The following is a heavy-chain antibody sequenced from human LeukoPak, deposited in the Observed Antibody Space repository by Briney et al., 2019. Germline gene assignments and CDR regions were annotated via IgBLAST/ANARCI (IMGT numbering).Heavy chain of an antibody. J-gene: IGHJ3*02. Sequence: ASVKVSCKVSGYTLTELSMHWVRQAPGKGLEWMGGFDPEDGETIYAQKFQGRVTMTEDTSTDTAYMELSSLRSEDMAVYYCATKIAAAGTYAFDIWGQGTMVTVSS. CDR1: GYTLTELS. V-gene: IGHV1-24*01. CDR2: FDPEDGET. D-gene: IGHD6-13*01. CDR3: ATKIAAAGTYAFDI.